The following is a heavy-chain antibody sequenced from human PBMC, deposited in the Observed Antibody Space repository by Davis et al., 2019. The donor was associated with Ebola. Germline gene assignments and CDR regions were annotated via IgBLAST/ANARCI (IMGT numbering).Heavy chain of an antibody. CDR1: GYTFTGYY. Sequence: ASVKVSCKASGYTFTGYYMYWVRQAPGQGLEWMGIINPSGGSTSYAQKFQGRVTMTEDTSTDIAYMELSSLRSEDTAVYYCATQGFLEWHKWFDPWGQGTLVTVSS. J-gene: IGHJ5*02. CDR2: INPSGGST. CDR3: ATQGFLEWHKWFDP. D-gene: IGHD3-3*01. V-gene: IGHV1-46*01.